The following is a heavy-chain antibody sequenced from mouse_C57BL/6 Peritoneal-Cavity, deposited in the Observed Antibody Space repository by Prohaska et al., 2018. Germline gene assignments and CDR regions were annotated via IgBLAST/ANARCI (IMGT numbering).Heavy chain of an antibody. J-gene: IGHJ4*01. D-gene: IGHD1-1*01. V-gene: IGHV1-82*01. Sequence: TLTADKSSSTAYMQLSSLTSEDSAVYFCARSDYGSPYAMDYWGQGTSVTVSS. CDR3: ARSDYGSPYAMDY.